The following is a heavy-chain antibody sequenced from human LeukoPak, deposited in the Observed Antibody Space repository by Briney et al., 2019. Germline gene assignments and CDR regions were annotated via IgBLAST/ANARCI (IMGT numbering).Heavy chain of an antibody. J-gene: IGHJ3*02. CDR1: GFTFDDYA. D-gene: IGHD3-22*01. V-gene: IGHV3-9*01. CDR2: ISWNSGSI. Sequence: GRSLRLSCAASGFTFDDYAMHWARQAPGKGLEWVSGISWNSGSIGYADSVKGRFTISRDNAKNSLYLQMNSLRAEDTALYYCAKDMGNRDSSGYYYVCAFDIWGQGTMVTVSS. CDR3: AKDMGNRDSSGYYYVCAFDI.